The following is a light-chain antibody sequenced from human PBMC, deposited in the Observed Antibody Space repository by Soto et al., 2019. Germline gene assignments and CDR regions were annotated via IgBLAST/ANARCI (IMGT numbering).Light chain of an antibody. CDR2: DAS. CDR1: QSVSSGY. J-gene: IGKJ1*01. CDR3: QQYGSSPWT. V-gene: IGKV3D-20*01. Sequence: EIVFTHSPATLSLSPGERATLSCGASQSVSSGYLAWYQQKPGLAPRLLIYDASSRATGIPDRFSGSGSGTDFTLTISRLEPEDFAVYYCQQYGSSPWTFGQGTKVDIK.